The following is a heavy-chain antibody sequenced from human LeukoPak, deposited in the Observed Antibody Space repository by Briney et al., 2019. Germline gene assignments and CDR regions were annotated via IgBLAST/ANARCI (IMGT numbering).Heavy chain of an antibody. Sequence: ASVKVSCKVSGYTLTELSMHWVRQAPGKGREWMGGFDPEDGETIYAQKFQGRVTMTEDTSTDTAYMELSSLRSEDTAVYYCATARPYGSGSYYNGKFDYWGQGTLVTVSS. CDR2: FDPEDGET. J-gene: IGHJ4*02. CDR3: ATARPYGSGSYYNGKFDY. V-gene: IGHV1-24*01. D-gene: IGHD3-10*01. CDR1: GYTLTELS.